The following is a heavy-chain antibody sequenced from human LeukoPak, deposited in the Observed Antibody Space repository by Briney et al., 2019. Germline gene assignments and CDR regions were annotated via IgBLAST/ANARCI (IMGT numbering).Heavy chain of an antibody. CDR1: GFTFNSYA. V-gene: IGHV3-9*01. J-gene: IGHJ4*02. CDR3: AKEASGYDPYYFDY. D-gene: IGHD5-12*01. Sequence: PGGSLRLSCAASGFTFNSYAMHWVRQAPWKGLEWVSGISWNSGSIGYADSVKGRFTISRDNAKNSLYLQMNSLRAEDTAVYYCAKEASGYDPYYFDYWAREPWSPSPQ. CDR2: ISWNSGSI.